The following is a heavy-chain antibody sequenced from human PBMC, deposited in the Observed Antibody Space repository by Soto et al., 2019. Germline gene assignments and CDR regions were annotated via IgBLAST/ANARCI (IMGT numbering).Heavy chain of an antibody. J-gene: IGHJ3*02. D-gene: IGHD3-16*02. CDR1: GFSLSTSGVG. CDR2: IYWDDDK. V-gene: IGHV2-5*02. Sequence: QITLKESGPTLVKPTQTLTLTCTFSGFSLSTSGVGVGWIRQPPGKALEWLALIYWDDDKRYSPSLKSRLTITKDTAKNQVVLTMTYMDPVDTATYYCAHKTMITFGGVIVTAFDIWGQGTMVTVSS. CDR3: AHKTMITFGGVIVTAFDI.